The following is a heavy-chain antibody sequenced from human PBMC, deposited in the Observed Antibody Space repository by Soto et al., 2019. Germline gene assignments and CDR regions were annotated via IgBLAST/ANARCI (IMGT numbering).Heavy chain of an antibody. J-gene: IGHJ4*02. V-gene: IGHV1-18*01. CDR1: GYTFTSYG. Sequence: QVQLVQSGAEVKKPGASVKVSCKASGYTFTSYGISWVRQAPGQGLEWMGWISAYNGNTNYAQKLQGRVTMTTGTSTSTAYMELRSLRSDDTAVYYCARSHTYYYDSSGYYYGYWGQGTLVTVSS. CDR2: ISAYNGNT. D-gene: IGHD3-22*01. CDR3: ARSHTYYYDSSGYYYGY.